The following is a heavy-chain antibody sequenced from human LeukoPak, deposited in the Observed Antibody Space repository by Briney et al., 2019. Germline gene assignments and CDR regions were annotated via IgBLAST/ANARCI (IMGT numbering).Heavy chain of an antibody. CDR1: GFTFSSYA. CDR3: ARGGDIAAINLDY. V-gene: IGHV3-30-3*01. CDR2: ISYDGSNK. J-gene: IGHJ4*02. D-gene: IGHD6-6*01. Sequence: GSLRLSCAASGFTFSSYAMHWVRQAPGKGLEWVAVISYDGSNKYYADSVKGRFTISRDNSKNTLYLQMNSLRAEDTAVYYCARGGDIAAINLDYWGQGTLVTVSS.